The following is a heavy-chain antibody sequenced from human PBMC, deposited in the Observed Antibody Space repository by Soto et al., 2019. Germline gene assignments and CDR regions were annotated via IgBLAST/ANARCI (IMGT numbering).Heavy chain of an antibody. D-gene: IGHD1-26*01. CDR3: TQVYGSGSWGWYFHS. CDR1: GFSLTTTGVG. V-gene: IGHV2-5*02. J-gene: IGHJ4*02. CDR2: VFWDGGE. Sequence: QITLRESGPSLVKPTETLTLTCTFSGFSLTTTGVGVGWIRQPPGKALVCLAVVFWDGGERYSPSLKSRVTTNXXXSXXPVALTMATMDPADTATYYCTQVYGSGSWGWYFHSWGQGTLVTVSS.